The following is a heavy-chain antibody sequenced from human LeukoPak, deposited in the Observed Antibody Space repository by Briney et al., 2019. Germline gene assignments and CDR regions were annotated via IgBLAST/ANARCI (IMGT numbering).Heavy chain of an antibody. V-gene: IGHV3-7*01. D-gene: IGHD6-13*01. J-gene: IGHJ6*03. CDR3: ATSAADDYYYYYYMDV. CDR1: GFTFSSYW. CDR2: IKQDGSEK. Sequence: QPGGSLRLSCAASGFTFSSYWMSWVRQAPGKGLECVANIKQDGSEKYYVDSVKGRFTISRDNAKNSLYLQMNSLRAEDTAVYYCATSAADDYYYYYYMDVWGKGTTVTVSS.